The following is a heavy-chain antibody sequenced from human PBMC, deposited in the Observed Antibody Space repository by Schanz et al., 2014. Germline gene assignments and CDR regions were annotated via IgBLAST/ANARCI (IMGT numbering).Heavy chain of an antibody. CDR2: ISRSGGSK. CDR1: GFTFNSYA. V-gene: IGHV3-23*01. J-gene: IGHJ6*02. CDR3: AKGMGYWSGGACYDYYYYGLDV. Sequence: DVQLLESGGGLVQPGGSLRLSCAASGFTFNSYAMTWVRQAPGKGLEWVSSISRSGGSKYYADSVKGRFTISRDNSENTLYLQMNSLSADDTAVSYCAKGMGYWSGGACYDYYYYGLDVWGQGTTVTVSS. D-gene: IGHD2-15*01.